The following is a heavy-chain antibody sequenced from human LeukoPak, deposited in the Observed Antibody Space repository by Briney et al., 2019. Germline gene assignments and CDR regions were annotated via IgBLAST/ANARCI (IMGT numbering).Heavy chain of an antibody. D-gene: IGHD6-19*01. CDR1: GYTFTGYY. CDR2: INPNSGGT. Sequence: ASVKVSCKASGYTFTGYYMHWVRQAPGQGLEWMGWINPNSGGTNYAQKFQGRVTMTRDTSISTAYMELSRLRSDDTAVYYCARGKSTGGWYANYFDYWGQGTLVTVSS. V-gene: IGHV1-2*02. CDR3: ARGKSTGGWYANYFDY. J-gene: IGHJ4*02.